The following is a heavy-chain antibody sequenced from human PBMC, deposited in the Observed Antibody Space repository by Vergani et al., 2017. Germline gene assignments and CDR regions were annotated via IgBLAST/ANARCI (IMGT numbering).Heavy chain of an antibody. V-gene: IGHV1-69*12. CDR3: AGDTAAAGVDYYYYYMDV. D-gene: IGHD6-13*01. CDR1: GGTFSSYA. CDR2: IIPIFGTA. J-gene: IGHJ6*03. Sequence: QVQLVQSGAEVKKPGSSVKVSCKASGGTFSSYAISWVRQAPGQGLEWMGGIIPIFGTANYAQKFQGRVTITADESTSTAYMELSSLRSEDTAVYYCAGDTAAAGVDYYYYYMDVWGKGTTVTVSS.